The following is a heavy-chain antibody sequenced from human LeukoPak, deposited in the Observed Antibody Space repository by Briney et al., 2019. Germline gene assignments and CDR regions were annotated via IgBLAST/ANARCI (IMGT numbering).Heavy chain of an antibody. CDR2: IKYSGST. CDR1: VDSPCSTRSY. V-gene: IGHV4-39*01. Sequence: SETLSLTRTLPVDSPCSTRSYWGSIRQPPGKWLGWNGCIKYSGSTYYKPSLKSRVTISVDTSKNQFSLKLSSVTAADTAVYYCARGGEYCSSTSCLDYGGWGTLVTVSA. J-gene: IGHJ4*02. D-gene: IGHD2-2*01. CDR3: ARGGEYCSSTSCLDY.